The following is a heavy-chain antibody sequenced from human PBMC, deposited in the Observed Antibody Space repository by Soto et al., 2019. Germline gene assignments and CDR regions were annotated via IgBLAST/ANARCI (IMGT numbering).Heavy chain of an antibody. D-gene: IGHD2-2*01. CDR3: ARDQGYCSSTSCPSDAFDI. CDR2: ISAYNGNT. CDR1: GYTFTSYG. V-gene: IGHV1-18*01. Sequence: QVQLVQSGAEVKKPGASVKVSCKASGYTFTSYGISWVRQAPGQGLEWMGWISAYNGNTNYAQKLQGRVTMTTDTSMSTAYMELRSLRSDDTAVYYCARDQGYCSSTSCPSDAFDIWGQGTMVTVSS. J-gene: IGHJ3*02.